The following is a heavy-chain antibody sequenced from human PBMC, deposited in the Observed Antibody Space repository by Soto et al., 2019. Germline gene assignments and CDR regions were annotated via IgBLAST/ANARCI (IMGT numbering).Heavy chain of an antibody. Sequence: QVQLVQSGAEVKKPGASVKVSCKASGYTFTSYGISCVRQAPGQGLEWMGWISAYNGNTNYAQKLQGRVTMTTDTSTSSAYMELRSLRSDDTAVYYCARVRTGGGTVAGPGPPDYWGQGTLVTVSS. D-gene: IGHD6-19*01. CDR2: ISAYNGNT. CDR1: GYTFTSYG. J-gene: IGHJ4*02. CDR3: ARVRTGGGTVAGPGPPDY. V-gene: IGHV1-18*01.